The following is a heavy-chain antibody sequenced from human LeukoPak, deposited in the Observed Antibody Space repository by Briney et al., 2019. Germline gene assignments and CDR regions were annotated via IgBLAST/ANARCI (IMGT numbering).Heavy chain of an antibody. CDR2: ISGSGGST. D-gene: IGHD5-12*01. CDR1: GFTFSNAW. J-gene: IGHJ6*02. CDR3: AKKQGGIIVATTLHYYYGMDV. V-gene: IGHV3-23*01. Sequence: PGGSLRLSCAASGFTFSNAWMSWVRQAPGKGLEWVSAISGSGGSTYYADSVKGRFTISRDNSKNTLYLQMNSLRAEDTAVYYCAKKQGGIIVATTLHYYYGMDVWGQGTTVTVSS.